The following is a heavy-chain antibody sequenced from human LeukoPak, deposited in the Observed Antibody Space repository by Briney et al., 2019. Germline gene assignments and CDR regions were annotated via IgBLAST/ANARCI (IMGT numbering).Heavy chain of an antibody. Sequence: GGSLRLSCAASGFTFSSYSMNWIRQPPGKGLEWVSSTTSGSNYIFYADSVKGRFTLSRDNAKNSLYLQMNSLRAEDTAVYYCARSLAVAGLSGDNWFDPWGQGTLVTVSS. CDR3: ARSLAVAGLSGDNWFDP. J-gene: IGHJ5*02. CDR2: TTSGSNYI. D-gene: IGHD6-19*01. V-gene: IGHV3-21*01. CDR1: GFTFSSYS.